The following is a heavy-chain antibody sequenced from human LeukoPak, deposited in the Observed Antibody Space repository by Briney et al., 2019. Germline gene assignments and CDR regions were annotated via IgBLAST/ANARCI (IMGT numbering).Heavy chain of an antibody. D-gene: IGHD6-6*01. V-gene: IGHV4-30-2*01. CDR1: GGSISSGGYS. Sequence: SQTLSLTCAVSGGSISSGGYSWSWIRQPPGKGLEWIGYIYHSGSTYYNPSLKGRVTISVDRSKNQFSLKLSSVTAADTAVYYCARTSIAARRANAFDIWGQGTMVTVSS. J-gene: IGHJ3*02. CDR3: ARTSIAARRANAFDI. CDR2: IYHSGST.